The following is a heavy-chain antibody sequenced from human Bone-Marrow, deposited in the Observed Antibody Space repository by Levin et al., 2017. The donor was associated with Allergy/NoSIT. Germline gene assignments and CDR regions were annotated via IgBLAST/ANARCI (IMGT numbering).Heavy chain of an antibody. CDR2: IWYDGSNE. V-gene: IGHV3-33*01. Sequence: PGGSLRLSCVASGFTFSSYGMHWVRQAPGKGPEWVAIIWYDGSNEFYADSVKGRFTISRDDSKNTLYLQMNNLRGEDTAVYYCARDDSRKAVAGTLATFWGKGTVVTVSS. CDR3: ARDDSRKAVAGTLATF. D-gene: IGHD6-19*01. CDR1: GFTFSSYG. J-gene: IGHJ4*02.